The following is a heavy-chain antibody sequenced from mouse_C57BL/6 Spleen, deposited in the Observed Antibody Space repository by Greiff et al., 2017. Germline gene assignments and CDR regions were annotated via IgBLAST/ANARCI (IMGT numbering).Heavy chain of an antibody. V-gene: IGHV1-69*01. CDR3: ARGGNTTVVDHWYVDV. CDR2: IDPSDSYT. J-gene: IGHJ1*03. D-gene: IGHD1-1*01. Sequence: VQLQQPGAELVMPGASVKLSCKASGYTFTSYWLHWVKQRPGQGLEWIGEIDPSDSYTNYNQKLKGKSTLTVDKSSSTAYMQLSSLTSEDSAVYYCARGGNTTVVDHWYVDVGGRGTTVTVSS. CDR1: GYTFTSYW.